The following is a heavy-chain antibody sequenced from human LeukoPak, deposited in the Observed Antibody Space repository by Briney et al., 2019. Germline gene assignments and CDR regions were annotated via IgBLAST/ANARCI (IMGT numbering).Heavy chain of an antibody. CDR3: AKAWGHARYYYYMDV. CDR1: GFTFSSYS. J-gene: IGHJ6*03. D-gene: IGHD2-8*01. CDR2: ISGSGGST. V-gene: IGHV3-23*01. Sequence: PGGSLRLSCAASGFTFSSYSMNWVRQAPGKGLEWVSAISGSGGSTYYADSVKGRFTISRDNSKNTLYLRMNSLRAEDTAVYYCAKAWGHARYYYYMDVWGKGTTVTVSS.